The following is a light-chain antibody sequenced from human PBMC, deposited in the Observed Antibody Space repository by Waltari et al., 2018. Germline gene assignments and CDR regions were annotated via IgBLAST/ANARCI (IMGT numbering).Light chain of an antibody. CDR2: EDD. J-gene: IGLJ3*02. CDR3: QSYTSSAV. CDR1: GGSSVNNN. Sequence: NFLLTQPHSVSESPGTTVIISCTRSGGSSVNNNVQWYQHRPGSTPSIVIYEDDQRPSGVPDRFSGSIDSSSNSASLTISGLKTEDEADYYCQSYTSSAVFGGGTKLTV. V-gene: IGLV6-57*04.